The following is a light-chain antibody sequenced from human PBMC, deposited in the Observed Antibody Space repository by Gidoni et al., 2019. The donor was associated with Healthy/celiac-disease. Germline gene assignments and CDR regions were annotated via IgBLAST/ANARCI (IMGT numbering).Light chain of an antibody. CDR3: QSYDSGLSGPGV. CDR2: GDN. V-gene: IGLV1-40*01. Sequence: QSVLTQPPSVPGDPGQRVTISCTGWNTNIGAGYDVHCYQQLPGTAPKLLIYGDNIRPSGVPDRFSGSKSGTSASLAITGLQAEDEADYYCQSYDSGLSGPGVFGTGTKVTVL. J-gene: IGLJ1*01. CDR1: NTNIGAGYD.